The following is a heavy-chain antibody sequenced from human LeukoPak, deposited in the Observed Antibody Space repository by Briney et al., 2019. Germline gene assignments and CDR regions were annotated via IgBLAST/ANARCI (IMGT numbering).Heavy chain of an antibody. CDR3: ARGGKLYTSLGY. Sequence: SETLSLTCTVSGGSVSSSSYYWGWIRQPPGKGLEWIGNIYYSGSTYYNPSLKSRLTISVDTSKNQFSLKLNSVTAADTAVYYCARGGKLYTSLGYWGQGTLVTVSS. CDR1: GGSVSSSSYY. J-gene: IGHJ4*02. V-gene: IGHV4-39*07. CDR2: IYYSGST. D-gene: IGHD3-3*01.